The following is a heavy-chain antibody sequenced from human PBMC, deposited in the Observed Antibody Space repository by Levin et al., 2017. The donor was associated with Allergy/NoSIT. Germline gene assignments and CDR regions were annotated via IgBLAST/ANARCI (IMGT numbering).Heavy chain of an antibody. Sequence: GESLKISCSASGFTFGDYATAWFRQAPGKGLEWVGFIRSDAHGGTTEYAPSVRGRFTISRDESNSIAYLQMNSLTSEDTAVYYCSRPIAVATMYFDYWGQGTLVTVSS. CDR3: SRPIAVATMYFDY. CDR1: GFTFGDYA. V-gene: IGHV3-49*03. J-gene: IGHJ4*02. D-gene: IGHD6-19*01. CDR2: IRSDAHGGTT.